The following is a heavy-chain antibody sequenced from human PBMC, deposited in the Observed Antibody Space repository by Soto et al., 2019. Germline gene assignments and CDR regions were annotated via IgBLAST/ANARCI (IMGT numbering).Heavy chain of an antibody. CDR3: ARGRLDSLQFNYGMDV. J-gene: IGHJ6*02. CDR2: INHSGST. CDR1: GGSFSGYY. Sequence: SETLSLTCAVYGGSFSGYYWSWIRQPPVKGLEWIGEINHSGSTNYNPSLKSRVTISVDTSKNQFSLKLSSVTAADTAVYYCARGRLDSLQFNYGMDVWGQGTTVTVSS. D-gene: IGHD4-4*01. V-gene: IGHV4-34*01.